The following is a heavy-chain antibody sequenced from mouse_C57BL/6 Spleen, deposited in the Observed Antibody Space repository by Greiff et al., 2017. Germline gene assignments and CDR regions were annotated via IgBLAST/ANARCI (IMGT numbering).Heavy chain of an antibody. Sequence: QVQLQQSGPELVKPGASVKISCKASGYAFSSSWMNWVKQRPGKGLEWIGRIYPGDGDTNYNGKFKGKATLTADKSSSTAYMQLSSLTSEDSAVYFCAREETGRDYAMDYWGQGTSVTVSS. CDR2: IYPGDGDT. V-gene: IGHV1-82*01. D-gene: IGHD4-1*01. CDR1: GYAFSSSW. J-gene: IGHJ4*01. CDR3: AREETGRDYAMDY.